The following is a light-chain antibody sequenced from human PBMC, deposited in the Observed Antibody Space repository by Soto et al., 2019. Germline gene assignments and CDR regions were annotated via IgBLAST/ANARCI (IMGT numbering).Light chain of an antibody. CDR2: GAS. CDR3: QQYNTRWT. Sequence: EIVMTQSPATLSVSPGERATLSCRARQSVGSNLAWYQQKPGQAPRLLIYGASTRAAGIPARFSGSGSGTAVTIIISSLQSEDSAVYFCQQYNTRWTFGPGTKVEI. V-gene: IGKV3-15*01. J-gene: IGKJ1*01. CDR1: QSVGSN.